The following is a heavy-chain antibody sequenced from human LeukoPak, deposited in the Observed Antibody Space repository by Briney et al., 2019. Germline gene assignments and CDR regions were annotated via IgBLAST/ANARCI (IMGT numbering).Heavy chain of an antibody. Sequence: SVKVSCKASGYTFTSYYIHWVRQAPGQGLEWMGIINPSGGSTSYAQKFQGRVTMTRDTSTSTVYMELSSLRSEDTAVYYCAKDDAAVAGIWSSWFDPWGQGTLVSVSS. CDR2: INPSGGST. CDR1: GYTFTSYY. D-gene: IGHD6-19*01. CDR3: AKDDAAVAGIWSSWFDP. J-gene: IGHJ5*02. V-gene: IGHV1-46*03.